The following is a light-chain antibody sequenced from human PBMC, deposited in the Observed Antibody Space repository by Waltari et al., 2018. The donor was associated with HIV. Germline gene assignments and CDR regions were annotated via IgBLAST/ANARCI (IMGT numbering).Light chain of an antibody. J-gene: IGLJ2*01. CDR1: ISDVGAYNY. CDR3: CSYAGSYTLRV. Sequence: QSALTQPRSVSGSPGQSVTISCTGTISDVGAYNYVSWYQQHPGKAPKLMIYDVSKRPSGVPDRFSGSKSGNTASLTISGLQAEDEADYYCCSYAGSYTLRVFGGGTKLTVL. CDR2: DVS. V-gene: IGLV2-11*01.